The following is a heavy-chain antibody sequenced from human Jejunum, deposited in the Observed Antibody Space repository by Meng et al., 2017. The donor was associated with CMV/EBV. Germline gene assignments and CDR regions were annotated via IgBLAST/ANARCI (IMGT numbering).Heavy chain of an antibody. Sequence: QVKLLQSGAEVKKPGSSVKVSCRASDYTFSTHAISWVRQAPGQGLEWMGWISPYNGNTKYAQNLQGRVTLTTDISTSTAYMELRSLRSDDTAVYYCARKLRGGGWFDPWGQGTLVTVSS. V-gene: IGHV1-18*01. CDR3: ARKLRGGGWFDP. CDR2: ISPYNGNT. CDR1: DYTFSTHA. D-gene: IGHD3-16*01. J-gene: IGHJ5*02.